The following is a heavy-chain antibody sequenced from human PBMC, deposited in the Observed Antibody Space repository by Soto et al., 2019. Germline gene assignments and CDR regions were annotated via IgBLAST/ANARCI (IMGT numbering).Heavy chain of an antibody. CDR1: GYSFTSYW. CDR3: ARVSGYPNYYGMDV. Sequence: GESLKISCKGSGYSFTSYWITWVRQMPGKGLEWMGKIEPSDSYTNYSPSFQGHVTISADKSISTAYLQWSSLKASDTAMYYCARVSGYPNYYGMDVWGQGTTVTVSS. D-gene: IGHD3-22*01. CDR2: IEPSDSYT. J-gene: IGHJ6*02. V-gene: IGHV5-10-1*01.